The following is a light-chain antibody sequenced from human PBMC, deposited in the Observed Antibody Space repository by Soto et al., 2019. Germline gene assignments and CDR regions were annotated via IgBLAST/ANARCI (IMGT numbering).Light chain of an antibody. CDR3: QQSYNTLALT. CDR1: QSISNY. CDR2: ATS. J-gene: IGKJ4*01. V-gene: IGKV1-39*01. Sequence: DIPMTQSPSSLSASVGDRVTITCRASQSISNYLNWYQQKPGKAPKLLIYATSSLQSGVPSRFSGSGSGTDFTLTISSLQPEDFATYYCQQSYNTLALTFGGGTKVEIK.